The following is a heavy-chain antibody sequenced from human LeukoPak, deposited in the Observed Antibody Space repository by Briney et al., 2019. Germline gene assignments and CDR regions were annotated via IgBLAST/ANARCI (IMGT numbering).Heavy chain of an antibody. V-gene: IGHV1-18*01. CDR2: ISAYNGNT. J-gene: IGHJ1*01. CDR3: ARARQIAAAGTFPFQH. Sequence: ASVKVSCKASGYTFTSYGISWVRQAPGQGLEWMGWISAYNGNTNYAQKLQGRVTMTTDTSTSTAYMELRSLRSEDTAVYYCARARQIAAAGTFPFQHWGQGTLVTVSS. CDR1: GYTFTSYG. D-gene: IGHD6-13*01.